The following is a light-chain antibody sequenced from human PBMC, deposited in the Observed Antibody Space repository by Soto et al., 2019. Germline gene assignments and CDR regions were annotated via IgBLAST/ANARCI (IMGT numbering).Light chain of an antibody. Sequence: ETVMTQSPATLSVSPGERATLSCRASQSVSTKLAWNQQKPGQAPRLLIYGASTRATGIPARFSGSGSGTEFTLTVSSLQSEDFAVYYCQQYDDWPPITFGQGTRLEIK. J-gene: IGKJ5*01. CDR1: QSVSTK. CDR2: GAS. V-gene: IGKV3D-15*01. CDR3: QQYDDWPPIT.